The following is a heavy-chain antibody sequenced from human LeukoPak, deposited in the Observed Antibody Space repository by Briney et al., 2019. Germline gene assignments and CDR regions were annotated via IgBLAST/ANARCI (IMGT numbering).Heavy chain of an antibody. CDR2: IYYSGST. CDR3: ARMETVTTWSYFDY. J-gene: IGHJ4*02. D-gene: IGHD4-17*01. CDR1: GGSISSYY. Sequence: SETLSLTCTVSGGSISSYYWSWIRQPPGKGLEWIGYIYYSGSTNYNPSLKSRVTVSVDTSKNQFSLKLSSVTAADTAVYYCARMETVTTWSYFDYWGQGTLVTVSS. V-gene: IGHV4-59*08.